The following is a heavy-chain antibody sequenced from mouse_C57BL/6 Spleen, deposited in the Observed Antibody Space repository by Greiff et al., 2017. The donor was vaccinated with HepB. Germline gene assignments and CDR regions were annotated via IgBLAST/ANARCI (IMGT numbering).Heavy chain of an antibody. V-gene: IGHV1-62-2*01. CDR1: GYTFTEYT. D-gene: IGHD1-1*01. CDR3: ARHEDRRDYELFFDY. CDR2: FYPGSGSI. J-gene: IGHJ2*01. Sequence: VKLMESGAELVKPGASVKLSCKASGYTFTEYTIHWVKQRSGQGLEWIGWFYPGSGSIKYNEKFKDKATLTADKSSSTVYMELSRLTSEDSAVYFCARHEDRRDYELFFDYWGQGTTRTVSS.